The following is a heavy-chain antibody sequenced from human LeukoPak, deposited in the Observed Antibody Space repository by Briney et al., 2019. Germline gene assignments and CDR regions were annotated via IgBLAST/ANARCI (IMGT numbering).Heavy chain of an antibody. D-gene: IGHD6-13*01. V-gene: IGHV4-34*01. J-gene: IGHJ4*02. CDR1: GGSFSGYY. CDR3: ASRNSSSEDFDY. CDR2: INHSGST. Sequence: NPSETLSLTCAVYGGSFSGYYWSWIRQPPGKGLEWIGEINHSGSTNYNPSLKSRVTISVDTSKNQFSLKLSSVTAADTAVYYCASRNSSSEDFDYWGQGTLVTVSS.